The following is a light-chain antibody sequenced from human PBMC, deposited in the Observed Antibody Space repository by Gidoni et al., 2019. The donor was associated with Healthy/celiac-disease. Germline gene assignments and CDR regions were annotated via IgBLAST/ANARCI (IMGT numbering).Light chain of an antibody. Sequence: DIQMTQSPSSLSASVGDRVTITCRASQSISNYLNWYQHKPGKAPKLLIYTASSLQIGVPSRFSGSGSGTDFTLTISSLQPEDFATYYCQQTYSTPRTFGQGTKVEIK. V-gene: IGKV1-39*01. CDR3: QQTYSTPRT. CDR2: TAS. J-gene: IGKJ1*01. CDR1: QSISNY.